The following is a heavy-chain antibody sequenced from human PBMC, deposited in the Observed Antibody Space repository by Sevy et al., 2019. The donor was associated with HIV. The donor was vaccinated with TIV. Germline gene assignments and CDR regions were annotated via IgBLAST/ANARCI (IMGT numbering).Heavy chain of an antibody. Sequence: GGSLRLSCAASGFTFSSYAMHWVRQAPGKGLEWVAVISYDGSNKYYADSVKCRFTISRDNSKNTLYLQMNSLRAEDTAVYYCARDGYYYDSSGGYYFDYWGQGTLVTVSS. J-gene: IGHJ4*02. D-gene: IGHD3-22*01. CDR1: GFTFSSYA. CDR2: ISYDGSNK. V-gene: IGHV3-30-3*01. CDR3: ARDGYYYDSSGGYYFDY.